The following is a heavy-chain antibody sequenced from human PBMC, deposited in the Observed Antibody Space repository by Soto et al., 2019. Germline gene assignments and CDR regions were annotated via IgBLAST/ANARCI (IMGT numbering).Heavy chain of an antibody. CDR1: GFIFSTYA. CDR3: ARRGAPTGAFDI. D-gene: IGHD1-26*01. CDR2: TSYDGNNK. Sequence: QVQLVESGGGVVQPGRSLRLSCAASGFIFSTYAMHWVRQAPGKGLEWVTLTSYDGNNKYYADSVKGRFTISRDNSNNTLYLQMTSLRAEDTAVYYCARRGAPTGAFDIWGQGTMVTVSS. V-gene: IGHV3-30*01. J-gene: IGHJ3*02.